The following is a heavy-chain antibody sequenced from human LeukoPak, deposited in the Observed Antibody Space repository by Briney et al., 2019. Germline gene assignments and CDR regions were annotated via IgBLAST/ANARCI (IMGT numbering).Heavy chain of an antibody. CDR1: GGSISSSSYY. Sequence: SETLSLTCTVSGGSISSSSYYWGWIRQPPGKGLEWIGSIYYSGSTYYNPSLKSRVTISVDTSKNQFSLKLSSVTAADTAVYYCASGSYSDYFDHWGQGTLVTVSS. CDR2: IYYSGST. V-gene: IGHV4-39*07. D-gene: IGHD1-26*01. J-gene: IGHJ4*02. CDR3: ASGSYSDYFDH.